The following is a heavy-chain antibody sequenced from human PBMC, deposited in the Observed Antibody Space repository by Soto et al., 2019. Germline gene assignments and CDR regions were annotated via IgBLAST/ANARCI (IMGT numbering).Heavy chain of an antibody. Sequence: SGPTLVNPTQTLTLTCTVSGFSLSTSGMCVRWIRQPPGKALEWLARIDWDDDKYYSTSLKTRLTISKDTSKNQVVLTMTNMDPVDTATYYCARRTPYISMSYGMDVWGQGTTVTVSS. CDR1: GFSLSTSGMC. CDR3: ARRTPYISMSYGMDV. D-gene: IGHD3-16*01. V-gene: IGHV2-70*11. CDR2: IDWDDDK. J-gene: IGHJ6*02.